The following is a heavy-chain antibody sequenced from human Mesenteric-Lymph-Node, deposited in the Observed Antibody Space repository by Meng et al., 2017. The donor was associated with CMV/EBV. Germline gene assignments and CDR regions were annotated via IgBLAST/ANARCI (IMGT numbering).Heavy chain of an antibody. V-gene: IGHV3-30-3*01. Sequence: GGSLRLSCAASGFTFSSYAMHWVRQAPAKGLEWVAVISYDGSNKYYADSVKGRFTITRDNSKNTLFLQMNSLRDEDTALYYCASDIVAVTAGYRYGMDVWGQGTTVTVSS. CDR3: ASDIVAVTAGYRYGMDV. J-gene: IGHJ6*02. CDR2: ISYDGSNK. CDR1: GFTFSSYA. D-gene: IGHD2-2*01.